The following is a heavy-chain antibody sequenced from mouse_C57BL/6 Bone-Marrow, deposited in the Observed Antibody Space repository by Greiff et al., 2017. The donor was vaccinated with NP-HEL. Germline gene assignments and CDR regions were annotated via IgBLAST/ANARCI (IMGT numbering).Heavy chain of an antibody. D-gene: IGHD1-1*01. Sequence: EVKVEESGGGLVQPGGSMKLSCAASGFTFSDAWMDWVRQSPEKGLEWVAEIRNKANNHATYYAESVKGRFTISRDDSKSSVYLQMNSLRAEDTGMYYCHYYGSSSYYYAMDYWGQGTSVTVSS. CDR2: IRNKANNHAT. V-gene: IGHV6-6*01. J-gene: IGHJ4*01. CDR1: GFTFSDAW. CDR3: HYYGSSSYYYAMDY.